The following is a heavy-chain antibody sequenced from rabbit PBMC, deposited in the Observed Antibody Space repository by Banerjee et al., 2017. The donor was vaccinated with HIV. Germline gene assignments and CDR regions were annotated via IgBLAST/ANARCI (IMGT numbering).Heavy chain of an antibody. D-gene: IGHD2-1*01. Sequence: QEQLVESGGGLVQPGGSLKLSCKASGFDFSSYGVSWVRQAPGKGLEWIGCIYTGSGSTYYASWAKGRFTITKTSSTTVTLQMTSLTAADTATYFCAKNSYSYDDYGDQYYFNLWGPGTLVTVS. CDR1: GFDFSSYG. V-gene: IGHV1S45*01. J-gene: IGHJ4*01. CDR3: AKNSYSYDDYGDQYYFNL. CDR2: IYTGSGST.